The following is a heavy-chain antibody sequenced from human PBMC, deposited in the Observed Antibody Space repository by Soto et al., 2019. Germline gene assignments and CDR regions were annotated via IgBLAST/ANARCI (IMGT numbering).Heavy chain of an antibody. Sequence: GASVKVSCKASGYTFTSYDINWVRQATGQGLEWMGWMNPNSGNTGYAQKFQGRVTMTRNTSISTAYMELSSLRSEDTAVYYCARGFSSKDFWSGNKKLYLDYWGQGTLVTVSS. CDR2: MNPNSGNT. CDR1: GYTFTSYD. D-gene: IGHD3-3*01. J-gene: IGHJ4*02. V-gene: IGHV1-8*01. CDR3: ARGFSSKDFWSGNKKLYLDY.